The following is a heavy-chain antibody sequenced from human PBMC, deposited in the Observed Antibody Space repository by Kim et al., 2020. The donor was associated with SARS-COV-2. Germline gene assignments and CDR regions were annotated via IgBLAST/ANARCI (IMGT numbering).Heavy chain of an antibody. J-gene: IGHJ6*02. Sequence: SVKVSCKASGGTFSSYAISWVRQAPGQGLDWMGGIIPIFGTANYAQKFQGRVTITADESTSTAYMELSSLRSEDTAVYYCARSLSYYYDSSGSYGMDVWGQGTTVTVSS. CDR2: IIPIFGTA. CDR1: GGTFSSYA. CDR3: ARSLSYYYDSSGSYGMDV. D-gene: IGHD3-22*01. V-gene: IGHV1-69*13.